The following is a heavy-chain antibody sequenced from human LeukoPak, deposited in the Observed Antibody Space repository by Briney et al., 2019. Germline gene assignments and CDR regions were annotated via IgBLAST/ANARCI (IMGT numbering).Heavy chain of an antibody. CDR1: GYTFTSYG. Sequence: ASVKVSCKASGYTFTSYGISWVRQAPGQGLEWMGWISAYNGNTNYAQKLQGRVTMTTDTSTSTAYMELRSLRSDDTAVYYCARVGGFITGTTRANWFDPWGQGTLVTVSS. D-gene: IGHD1-20*01. J-gene: IGHJ5*02. V-gene: IGHV1-18*01. CDR2: ISAYNGNT. CDR3: ARVGGFITGTTRANWFDP.